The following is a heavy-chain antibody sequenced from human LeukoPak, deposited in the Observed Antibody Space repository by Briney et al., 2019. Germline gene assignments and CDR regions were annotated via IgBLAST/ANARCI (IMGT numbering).Heavy chain of an antibody. D-gene: IGHD3-22*01. Sequence: KPSETLSLTCAVSGYSISSGYYWGWIRQPPGKGLEWIGSIYHSGYTYYNPSLKSRVTISVDTSKNQFSLKLSSVTAADTAVYYCARSYYDTSGYYYGLYFWGQGTLVTVSS. J-gene: IGHJ4*02. CDR1: GYSISSGYY. CDR2: IYHSGYT. V-gene: IGHV4-38-2*01. CDR3: ARSYYDTSGYYYGLYF.